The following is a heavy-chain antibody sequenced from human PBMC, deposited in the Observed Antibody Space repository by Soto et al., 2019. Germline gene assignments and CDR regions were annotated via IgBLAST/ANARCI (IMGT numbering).Heavy chain of an antibody. CDR2: IYWNDDK. Sequence: QITLKESGPTLVKPTQTLTLTCTFSGFSLSTSGVGVGWIRQPPGKALEWLALIYWNDDKRYSPSLKSRLTITKDPSKNQVVLTMTNMDPVDTATYYCAHSLTEYDFWSGYSPYYFDYWGQGTLVTVSS. CDR1: GFSLSTSGVG. D-gene: IGHD3-3*01. CDR3: AHSLTEYDFWSGYSPYYFDY. J-gene: IGHJ4*02. V-gene: IGHV2-5*01.